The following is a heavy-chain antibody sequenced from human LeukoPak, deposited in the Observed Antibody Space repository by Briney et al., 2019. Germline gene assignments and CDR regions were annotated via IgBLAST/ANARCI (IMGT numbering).Heavy chain of an antibody. J-gene: IGHJ5*02. D-gene: IGHD2-15*01. CDR1: GFTFSRYW. Sequence: PGGSLRLSCADSGFTFSRYWMHWVRQTPGKGLVWVSCISADGSVTRYADSVKGRFTISRDNTKSTLYLRMHSLRAEDTAVYYCATAGGDGSRTGFDPWGQGTLVTVSS. CDR2: ISADGSVT. V-gene: IGHV3-74*01. CDR3: ATAGGDGSRTGFDP.